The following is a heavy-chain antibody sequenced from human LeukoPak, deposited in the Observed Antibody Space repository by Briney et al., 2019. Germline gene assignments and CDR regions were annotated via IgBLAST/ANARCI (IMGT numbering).Heavy chain of an antibody. Sequence: PSETLSLTCTVSGGSISSSSYYWGWIRQPPGKGLEWIGSIYYSGSTYYNPSLKSRVTISVDTSKNQFSLKLSSVTAADTAVYYCARRSGWESEYYYGSGGYYFDYWGQGTLVTVSS. CDR2: IYYSGST. J-gene: IGHJ4*02. CDR1: GGSISSSSYY. V-gene: IGHV4-39*01. CDR3: ARRSGWESEYYYGSGGYYFDY. D-gene: IGHD3-10*01.